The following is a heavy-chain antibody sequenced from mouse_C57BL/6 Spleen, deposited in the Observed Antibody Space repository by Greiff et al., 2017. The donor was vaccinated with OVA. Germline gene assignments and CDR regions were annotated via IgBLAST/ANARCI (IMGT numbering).Heavy chain of an antibody. V-gene: IGHV1-81*01. CDR2: IYPRSGNT. D-gene: IGHD2-4*01. Sequence: QVQLKESGAELARPGASVKLSCKASGYTFTSYGISWVKQRTGQGLEWIGEIYPRSGNTYYNEKFKGKATLTADKSSSTAYMELRSLTSEDSAVYFCARLLYDYDVGYYSMDYWGQGTSVTVSS. CDR1: GYTFTSYG. J-gene: IGHJ4*01. CDR3: ARLLYDYDVGYYSMDY.